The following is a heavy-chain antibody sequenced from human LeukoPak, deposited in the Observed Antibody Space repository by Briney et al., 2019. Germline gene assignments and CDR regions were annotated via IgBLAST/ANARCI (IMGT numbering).Heavy chain of an antibody. CDR2: ISNSSSYI. V-gene: IGHV3-21*04. CDR3: ALRAGALGAFDY. Sequence: GGSLRLSCAASGFTFSSYSMNWVRQAPGKGLEWVSSISNSSSYIYYADSVKGRFTISRDNSKNTLYLQMNSLRAEDTSGYYCALRAGALGAFDYWGQGPVVRVS. CDR1: GFTFSSYS. D-gene: IGHD3-10*01. J-gene: IGHJ4*02.